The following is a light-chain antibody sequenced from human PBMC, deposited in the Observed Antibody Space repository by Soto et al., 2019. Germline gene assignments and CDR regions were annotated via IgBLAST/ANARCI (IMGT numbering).Light chain of an antibody. CDR2: GAS. J-gene: IGKJ4*01. CDR3: HQYAASPLT. CDR1: QSVGRNF. Sequence: EIVLTQSPGTLSLSPGESTTLSCRASQSVGRNFLAWYQQKPGRAPRLLIHGASYRATGVPDRFSGSGSETDFTLTISRLEPEDVAGYYCHQYAASPLTFGGGTKVEIK. V-gene: IGKV3-20*01.